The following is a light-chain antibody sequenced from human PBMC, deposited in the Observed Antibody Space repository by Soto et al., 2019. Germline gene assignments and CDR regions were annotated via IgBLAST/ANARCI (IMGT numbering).Light chain of an antibody. CDR1: QSVGSSH. CDR3: QQYNNWPSWT. J-gene: IGKJ1*01. Sequence: EIVLTQSPGTLSLSPGERATLSCRASQSVGSSHLAWYQQKPGQAPRLLIYGASTRANGIPARFSGSGSGTELTLTISSLQSEDFAVYDCQQYNNWPSWTFGQGTKVDIK. V-gene: IGKV3-15*01. CDR2: GAS.